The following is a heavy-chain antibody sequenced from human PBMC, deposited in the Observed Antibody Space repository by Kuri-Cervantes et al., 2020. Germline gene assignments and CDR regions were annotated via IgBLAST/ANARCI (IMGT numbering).Heavy chain of an antibody. J-gene: IGHJ3*02. CDR1: GFTFSSYG. D-gene: IGHD5-18*01. Sequence: GGSLRLSCAASGFTFSSYGMHWVRQAPGKGLEWVAVIWYDGSNKYYADSVKGRFTISRDNSKNTLYLQMNSLRAEDTAVYFCARHDTSMIHWRDRDAFDIWGQGTMVTVSS. CDR2: IWYDGSNK. V-gene: IGHV3-33*01. CDR3: ARHDTSMIHWRDRDAFDI.